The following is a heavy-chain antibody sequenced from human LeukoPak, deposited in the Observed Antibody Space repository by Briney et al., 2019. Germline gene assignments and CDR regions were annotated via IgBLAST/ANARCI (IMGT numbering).Heavy chain of an antibody. CDR2: IIPILGIA. CDR1: GGTFSSYA. Sequence: GASVKVSCKASGGTFSSYAISWVRQAPGQGLEWMGRIIPILGIANYAQKFQGRVTITADKSTSTAYMELSSLRSEDTAVYCCARSPGYCSGGSCSSDKNWFDPWGQGTLVTVSS. D-gene: IGHD2-15*01. J-gene: IGHJ5*02. V-gene: IGHV1-69*04. CDR3: ARSPGYCSGGSCSSDKNWFDP.